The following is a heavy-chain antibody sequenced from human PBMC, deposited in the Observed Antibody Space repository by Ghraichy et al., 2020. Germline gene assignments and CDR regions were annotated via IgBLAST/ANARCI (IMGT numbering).Heavy chain of an antibody. CDR2: IYYSGST. Sequence: SQTLSLTCTVSGGSISSYYWSWIRQPPGKGLEWIGYIYYSGSTNYNPSLKSRVTISVDTSKNQFSLKLSSVTAADTAVYYCARVLGYCSGGSCYDFYYYGMDVWGQGTTVTVSS. D-gene: IGHD2-15*01. J-gene: IGHJ6*02. V-gene: IGHV4-59*01. CDR3: ARVLGYCSGGSCYDFYYYGMDV. CDR1: GGSISSYY.